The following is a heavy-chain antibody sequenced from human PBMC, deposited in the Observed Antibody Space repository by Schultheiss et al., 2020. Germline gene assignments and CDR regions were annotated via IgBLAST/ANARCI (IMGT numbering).Heavy chain of an antibody. Sequence: SETLSLTCTVSGGSISSSSYYWSWIRQPPGKGLEWIGDINHSGTTNYNPPLKSRVTISVDTSKNQFSLKLSSVTAADTAVYYCARGAGTVTTVGADFDYWGQGTMVTVSS. J-gene: IGHJ4*02. D-gene: IGHD4-17*01. V-gene: IGHV4-61*05. CDR1: GGSISSSSYY. CDR2: INHSGTT. CDR3: ARGAGTVTTVGADFDY.